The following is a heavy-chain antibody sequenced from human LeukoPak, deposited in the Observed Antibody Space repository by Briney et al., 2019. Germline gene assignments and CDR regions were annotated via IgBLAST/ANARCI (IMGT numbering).Heavy chain of an antibody. V-gene: IGHV4-4*07. CDR2: IYASGST. J-gene: IGHJ5*02. Sequence: SETLSLTCTVSGGSISSYYWSWIRQHAGKGLEWIGRIYASGSTNYSPSLKSRVTMSVDTSKNQFSLKLSSVTAADTAVYYCARDIVDYGLLGWFDPWGQGTLVTVSS. CDR3: ARDIVDYGLLGWFDP. D-gene: IGHD3-16*01. CDR1: GGSISSYY.